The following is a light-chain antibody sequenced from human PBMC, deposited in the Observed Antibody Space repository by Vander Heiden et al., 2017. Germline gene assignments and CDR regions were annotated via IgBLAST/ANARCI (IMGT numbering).Light chain of an antibody. Sequence: AIQLTQSPSSLSVSVGDRVTITCRASQGINSALAWYQQKPGKPPKLLIYDASSLETGVPSRLSGSGSGTDFTLTISSLQPEDFATYYCQQFNSYPTFGQGTRLEIK. CDR1: QGINSA. CDR2: DAS. CDR3: QQFNSYPT. V-gene: IGKV1-13*02. J-gene: IGKJ5*01.